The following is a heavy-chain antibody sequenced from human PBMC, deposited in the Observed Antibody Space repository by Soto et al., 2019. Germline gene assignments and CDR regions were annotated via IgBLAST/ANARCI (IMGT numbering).Heavy chain of an antibody. Sequence: TGGSLRLCCAASGFTFSSYAMSWVRQAPGKGLEWVSAISGSGGSTYYADSVKGRFTISRDNSKNTLYLQMNSLRAEDTAVYYCAKDLAAAPRSWFDPWGQGTLVTVSS. J-gene: IGHJ5*02. V-gene: IGHV3-23*01. CDR1: GFTFSSYA. D-gene: IGHD6-13*01. CDR3: AKDLAAAPRSWFDP. CDR2: ISGSGGST.